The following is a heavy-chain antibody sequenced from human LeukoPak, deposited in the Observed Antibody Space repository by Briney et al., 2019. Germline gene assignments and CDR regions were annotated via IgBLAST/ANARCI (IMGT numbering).Heavy chain of an antibody. J-gene: IGHJ3*02. D-gene: IGHD2-2*01. CDR1: GGSTSSDY. Sequence: SETLSLTCTVSGGSTSSDYWSWIRQPPGKGLEWIGYIYYTGSTNYNPSLESRVTISVDTSNNAFSLKLSSVTAADTAVYYCARGTRGVGPAPYTFDIWGQGTMVTVSS. CDR3: ARGTRGVGPAPYTFDI. V-gene: IGHV4-59*01. CDR2: IYYTGST.